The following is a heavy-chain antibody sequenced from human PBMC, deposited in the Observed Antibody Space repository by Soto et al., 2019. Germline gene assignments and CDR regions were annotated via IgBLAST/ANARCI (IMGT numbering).Heavy chain of an antibody. V-gene: IGHV4-31*03. D-gene: IGHD2-15*01. CDR3: ARVGKILTDYSKDA. Sequence: PAETLSLAGTVSGCTISSGGDYWRLIRQYPGKGLEWIGYIYYSGSTYYNPSLKSRVTISVDTSKNPFSLKLSSVTAADTAVYYCARVGKILTDYSKDAWGKRPTVTDSS. CDR1: GCTISSGGDY. CDR2: IYYSGST. J-gene: IGHJ6*04.